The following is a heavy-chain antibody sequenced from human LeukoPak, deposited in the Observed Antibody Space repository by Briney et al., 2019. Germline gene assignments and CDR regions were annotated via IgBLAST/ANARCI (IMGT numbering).Heavy chain of an antibody. D-gene: IGHD2-8*01. J-gene: IGHJ4*02. V-gene: IGHV3-64D*06. CDR2: ISSNEYDT. CDR1: GFTFSAYF. CDR3: VKDLNGTWSFDY. Sequence: GGSLRLSCSASGFTFSAYFMHWVRQAPRKGLEYVSSISSNEYDTYYADSVKGRFTISRDNSKNTLFLQMSSLRAEDTAVYYCVKDLNGTWSFDYWGQGTLVTVSS.